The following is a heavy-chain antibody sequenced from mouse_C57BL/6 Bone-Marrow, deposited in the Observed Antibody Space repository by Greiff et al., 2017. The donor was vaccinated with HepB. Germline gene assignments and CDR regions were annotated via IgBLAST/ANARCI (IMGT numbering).Heavy chain of an antibody. CDR2: IDPETGGT. CDR1: GYTFTDYE. CDR3: TRRTIVTYGRYYFDY. Sequence: VQRVESGAELVRPGASVTLSCKASGYTFTDYEMHWVKQTPVHGLEWIGAIDPETGGTAYNQKFKGKAILTADKSSSTAYMELRSLTSEDSAVYYCTRRTIVTYGRYYFDYWGQGTTLTVSS. D-gene: IGHD2-5*01. V-gene: IGHV1-15*01. J-gene: IGHJ2*01.